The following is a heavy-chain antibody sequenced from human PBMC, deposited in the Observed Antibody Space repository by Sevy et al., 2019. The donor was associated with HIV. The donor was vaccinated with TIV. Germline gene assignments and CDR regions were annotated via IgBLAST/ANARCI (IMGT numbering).Heavy chain of an antibody. CDR3: ARVLGDYLDYFDY. CDR1: GFTFSSYA. V-gene: IGHV3-30-3*01. D-gene: IGHD4-17*01. Sequence: GGSLRLSCAASGFTFSSYAMHWVRQAPGKGLEWVAVISYDGSNKYYADSVKGRFTISRDNSKNTLYLQMNSLRAEDTAVYYCARVLGDYLDYFDYWGQGTLVTVSS. CDR2: ISYDGSNK. J-gene: IGHJ4*02.